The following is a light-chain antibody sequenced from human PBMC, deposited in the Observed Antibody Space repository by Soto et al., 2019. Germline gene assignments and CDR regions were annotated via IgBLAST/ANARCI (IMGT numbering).Light chain of an antibody. CDR2: DVT. V-gene: IGLV2-11*01. CDR3: CSYAGTSVLL. Sequence: QSVLTQPRSVSGSPGQSVNISCTGTSSDVGAFNFVSWYRHHPGRATKLMISDVTKRPSGVPDRCSGSKSGNTAPLPISGLQAEDEAAYYYCSYAGTSVLLFGGGTKLTVL. J-gene: IGLJ2*01. CDR1: SSDVGAFNF.